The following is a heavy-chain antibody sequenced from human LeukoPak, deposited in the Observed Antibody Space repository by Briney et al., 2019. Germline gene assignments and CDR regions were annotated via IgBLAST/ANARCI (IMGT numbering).Heavy chain of an antibody. V-gene: IGHV3-23*01. CDR2: VSDSGGVT. CDR1: GFTFSSHA. D-gene: IGHD6-19*01. CDR3: AKLDRIAVAGMVDS. J-gene: IGHJ4*02. Sequence: PGGSLRLSCAASGFTFSSHAMSWVRQAPGKGLEWVSGVSDSGGVTSYADFVEGRFSISRDNSKNTLYLQMNSLRAEDTAKYYCAKLDRIAVAGMVDSWGQGTLVTVSS.